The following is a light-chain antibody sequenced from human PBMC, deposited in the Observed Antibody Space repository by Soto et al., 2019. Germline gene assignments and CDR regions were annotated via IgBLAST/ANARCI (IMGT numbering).Light chain of an antibody. CDR3: SSYTSTSTRV. V-gene: IGLV2-14*01. CDR2: EVS. Sequence: QSVRTQPAFVSGSPGQSITISCTGTSSDVGGYNYVSWYQHPPGKAPKLMISEVSNRPSGVSNRFSGSKSGNTASLTISGLQAEDEADYYCSSYTSTSTRVFGTGTKSPS. J-gene: IGLJ1*01. CDR1: SSDVGGYNY.